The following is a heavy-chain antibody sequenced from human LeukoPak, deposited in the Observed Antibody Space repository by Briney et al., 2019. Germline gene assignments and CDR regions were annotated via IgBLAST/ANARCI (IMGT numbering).Heavy chain of an antibody. V-gene: IGHV3-23*01. Sequence: GGSLRLSCAASGFTFSSYAMSWVRRAPGKGLEWVAAISGSGVSTYYADSVQGRFTISRDESQNTVALQMNSLRAEDTAVYYCAKKSGNLYYFDYWGQGTLVTVSS. CDR2: ISGSGVST. CDR3: AKKSGNLYYFDY. J-gene: IGHJ4*02. D-gene: IGHD1-14*01. CDR1: GFTFSSYA.